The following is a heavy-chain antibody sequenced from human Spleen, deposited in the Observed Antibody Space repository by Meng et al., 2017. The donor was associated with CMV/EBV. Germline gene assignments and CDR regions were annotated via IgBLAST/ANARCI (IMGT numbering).Heavy chain of an antibody. J-gene: IGHJ4*02. Sequence: GGSLRLSCAASGFTFSSYEMNWVRQAPGKGLEWVSYISSGGSTIYYADSVKGRFTISRDNAKNSLYLQMNSLRAEDTAVYYCARPSIVVVPAAIGYWGQGTLVTVSS. D-gene: IGHD2-2*01. CDR2: ISSGGSTI. CDR3: ARPSIVVVPAAIGY. CDR1: GFTFSSYE. V-gene: IGHV3-48*03.